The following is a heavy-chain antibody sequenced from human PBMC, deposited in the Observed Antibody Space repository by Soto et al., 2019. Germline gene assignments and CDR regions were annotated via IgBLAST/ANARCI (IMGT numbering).Heavy chain of an antibody. CDR3: AREVLWSRYFDY. CDR2: MSYDGTTK. V-gene: IGHV3-30-3*01. J-gene: IGHJ4*02. D-gene: IGHD3-10*01. CDR1: GFIFSNYV. Sequence: QVQLVESGGGVVQPGRSLRLSCAASGFIFSNYVMYWVCQAPGKGLEWVAFMSYDGTTKSYADSVKGRFTISRDNSQNTLYLQMNSLRPEDTGVYYCAREVLWSRYFDYWGQGTLVTVSS.